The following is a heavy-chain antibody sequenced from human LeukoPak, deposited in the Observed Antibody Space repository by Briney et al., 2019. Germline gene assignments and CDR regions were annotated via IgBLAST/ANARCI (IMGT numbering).Heavy chain of an antibody. D-gene: IGHD6-13*01. V-gene: IGHV1-69*13. J-gene: IGHJ5*02. CDR1: GGTFSSYA. CDR2: IIPIFGTA. Sequence: ASVKVSCKASGGTFSSYAISWVRQAPGQGREWMGGIIPIFGTANYAQKFQGRVTITADESTSTAYMELSSLRSEDTAVYYCARGRLAAAGLFDPWGQGTLVTVSS. CDR3: ARGRLAAAGLFDP.